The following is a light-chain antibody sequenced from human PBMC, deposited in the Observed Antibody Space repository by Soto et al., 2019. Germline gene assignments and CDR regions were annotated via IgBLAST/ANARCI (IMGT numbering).Light chain of an antibody. V-gene: IGLV2-23*02. J-gene: IGLJ3*02. CDR1: NSDVGNYNL. Sequence: QSALTQPASVSGSPGQSITISCTGTNSDVGNYNLVSWYQQHPGKAPKLMMYGVTKRPSGVSNRFSGSKSGNTASLTISGLQAEDEADYYCCSYAGSATWVFGGGTKVTVL. CDR3: CSYAGSATWV. CDR2: GVT.